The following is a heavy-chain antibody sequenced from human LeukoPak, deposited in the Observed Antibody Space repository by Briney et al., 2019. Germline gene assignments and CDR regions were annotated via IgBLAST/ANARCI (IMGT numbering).Heavy chain of an antibody. J-gene: IGHJ4*02. V-gene: IGHV3-33*01. Sequence: GGSLRLSCAASGFTFSSYGMHWVRQAPGKGLEGVAVIWYDGSNKYYADSVKGRFTISRDNSKNTLYLQMNSLRAEDTAVYYCAREGKIEGTYYYDSSGYYYFDYWGQGTLVTVSS. CDR2: IWYDGSNK. CDR1: GFTFSSYG. D-gene: IGHD3-22*01. CDR3: AREGKIEGTYYYDSSGYYYFDY.